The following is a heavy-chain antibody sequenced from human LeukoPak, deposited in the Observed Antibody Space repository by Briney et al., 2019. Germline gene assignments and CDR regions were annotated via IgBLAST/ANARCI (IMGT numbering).Heavy chain of an antibody. CDR3: ARVYNWNYAYYYYGMDV. V-gene: IGHV1-2*02. Sequence: ASVKVSCKASGYTFTGYYMHWVRQAPGQGLEWMGWINPNSGGTNYAQKFQGRVTMTRDTSISTAYMELSRLRSDDTAVYYCARVYNWNYAYYYYGMDVWGQGTTVTVSS. CDR2: INPNSGGT. J-gene: IGHJ6*02. D-gene: IGHD1-7*01. CDR1: GYTFTGYY.